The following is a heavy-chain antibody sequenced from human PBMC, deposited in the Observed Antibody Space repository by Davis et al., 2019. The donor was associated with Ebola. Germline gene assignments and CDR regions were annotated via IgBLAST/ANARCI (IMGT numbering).Heavy chain of an antibody. CDR1: GFTFSSYA. CDR3: AKDIRGSIVGATRFDY. Sequence: PGGSLRLSCAASGFTFSSYAMHWVRQAPGKGLEWVAVISYDGSNKYYADSVKGRFTISRDNAKNSLYLQMNSLRAEDTALYYCAKDIRGSIVGATRFDYWGQGTLVTVSS. CDR2: ISYDGSNK. V-gene: IGHV3-30-3*01. D-gene: IGHD1-26*01. J-gene: IGHJ4*02.